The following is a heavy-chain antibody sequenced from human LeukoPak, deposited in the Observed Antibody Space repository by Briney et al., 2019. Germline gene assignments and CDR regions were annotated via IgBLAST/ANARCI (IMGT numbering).Heavy chain of an antibody. CDR3: ARDREDIVVVPAAMGNYYYYGMDV. D-gene: IGHD2-2*01. Sequence: SQTLSLTCTVSGGSISSGSYYWSWIRQPAGKGLEWIRRIYTSGSTNYNPSLKSRLTISVDTSKNQFSLKLSSVTAADTAVYYCARDREDIVVVPAAMGNYYYYGMDVWGQGTTVTVSS. CDR2: IYTSGST. V-gene: IGHV4-61*02. J-gene: IGHJ6*02. CDR1: GGSISSGSYY.